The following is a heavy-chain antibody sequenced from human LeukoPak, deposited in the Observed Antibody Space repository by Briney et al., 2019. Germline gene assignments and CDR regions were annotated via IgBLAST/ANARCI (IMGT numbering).Heavy chain of an antibody. CDR1: GGSISSGGYY. Sequence: SETLSLTCTVSGGSISSGGYYWNWIRQHPGKGLEWIGYIYYSGSTYYNPSLKCRVTISVDTSKNQFSLKLSSVTAADTAVYYCARVDSGYDYYLDYWGQGTLVTVSS. CDR2: IYYSGST. V-gene: IGHV4-31*03. CDR3: ARVDSGYDYYLDY. J-gene: IGHJ4*02. D-gene: IGHD5-12*01.